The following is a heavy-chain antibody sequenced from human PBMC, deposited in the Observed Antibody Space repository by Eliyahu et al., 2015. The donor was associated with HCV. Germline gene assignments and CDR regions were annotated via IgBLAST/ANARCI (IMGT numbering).Heavy chain of an antibody. CDR1: GFPFXDXD. D-gene: IGHD2-15*01. CDR3: ARVGGCSGSNCYKGGWFDP. V-gene: IGHV3-33*01. Sequence: QVQLVESGGGVVQPGRSLTLSCAASGFPFXDXDLXWARQAPGKGLEWVALIWYDGSNKYYVDSVKGRFTISRDNSKNTLYLQMNSLRAEDTAVYYCARVGGCSGSNCYKGGWFDPWGQGTLVTVSS. J-gene: IGHJ5*02. CDR2: IWYDGSNK.